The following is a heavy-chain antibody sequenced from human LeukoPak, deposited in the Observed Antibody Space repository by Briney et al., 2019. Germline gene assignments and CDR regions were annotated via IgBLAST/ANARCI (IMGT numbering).Heavy chain of an antibody. V-gene: IGHV1-2*02. CDR3: QAKYNWNDVEPPDY. CDR1: GHTFSGYY. Sequence: ASVKVSCKASGHTFSGYYMHWVRQAPGQGLEWMGWINPNSGGTNYAQKFQGRVTMTRDTSISTAYMELSRLRSDDTAVYYCQAKYNWNDVEPPDYWGQGTLVTVSS. D-gene: IGHD1-20*01. CDR2: INPNSGGT. J-gene: IGHJ4*02.